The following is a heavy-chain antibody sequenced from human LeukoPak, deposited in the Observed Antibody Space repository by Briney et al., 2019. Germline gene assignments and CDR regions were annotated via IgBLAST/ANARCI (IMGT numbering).Heavy chain of an antibody. J-gene: IGHJ3*02. D-gene: IGHD5-24*01. Sequence: PGGSLRLSCAASGFTFSSYSMIWVRQAPGKGLEWVSSISTSSSYRFYADSVKGRFTVSRDNAKNSLYLQMNSLRAEDTAVLYCARDRGDSYTPNGFDIWGQGTMVTVSS. CDR1: GFTFSSYS. CDR3: ARDRGDSYTPNGFDI. CDR2: ISTSSSYR. V-gene: IGHV3-21*01.